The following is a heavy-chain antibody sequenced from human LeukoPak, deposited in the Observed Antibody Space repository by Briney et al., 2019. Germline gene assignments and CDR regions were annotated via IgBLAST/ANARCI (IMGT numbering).Heavy chain of an antibody. D-gene: IGHD5-24*01. V-gene: IGHV4-61*02. CDR3: ARGGWLHHDY. CDR1: GGSTSSGSYY. Sequence: PSETLSLTCTVSGGSTSSGSYYWSWIRQPAGKGLEWIGRIYTSGSTNYNPSLKSRVTISVDTSKNQFSLKLSSVTAADTAVYYCARGGWLHHDYWGQGTLVTVSS. CDR2: IYTSGST. J-gene: IGHJ4*02.